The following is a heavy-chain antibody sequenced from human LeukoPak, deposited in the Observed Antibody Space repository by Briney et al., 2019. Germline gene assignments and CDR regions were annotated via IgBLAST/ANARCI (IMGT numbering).Heavy chain of an antibody. Sequence: ASVKVSCKASGYTFTGYYMHWVRQAPGHGLEWMGWISPNSGGTNYAQKFQGRVTMTRDASISTAYMEVSRLRSDDTAVYYCARHIVVVTPTLNDAFDIWGQGTMVTVSS. CDR1: GYTFTGYY. CDR2: ISPNSGGT. V-gene: IGHV1-2*02. D-gene: IGHD2-21*02. CDR3: ARHIVVVTPTLNDAFDI. J-gene: IGHJ3*02.